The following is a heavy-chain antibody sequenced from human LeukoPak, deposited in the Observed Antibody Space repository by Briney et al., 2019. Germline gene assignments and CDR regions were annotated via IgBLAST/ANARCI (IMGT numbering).Heavy chain of an antibody. J-gene: IGHJ4*02. CDR2: ISYDGSNK. D-gene: IGHD3-22*01. CDR3: ARDPYYYDSSGYYPAIDY. V-gene: IGHV3-30-3*01. Sequence: PGRSLRLSCAASGFTFSSYAMHWVRQAPGKGLEWVAVISYDGSNKYYADSVKGRFTISRDNSKNTLYLQMNSLRAEDTAVHYCARDPYYYDSSGYYPAIDYWGQGTLVTVSS. CDR1: GFTFSSYA.